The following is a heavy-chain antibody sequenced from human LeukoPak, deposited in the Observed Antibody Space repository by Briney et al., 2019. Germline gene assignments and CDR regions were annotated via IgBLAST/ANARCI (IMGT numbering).Heavy chain of an antibody. J-gene: IGHJ5*02. CDR2: FDPEDGET. CDR3: ATGLRGENWFDP. Sequence: ASDKVSCKVSVYTLTELSMHWVRQAPGKGLEWKGGFDPEDGETIYAQKFQGRVTMTEDTSTDTAYMELSSLRFEDTAVYYCATGLRGENWFDPWGQGTLVTVSS. CDR1: VYTLTELS. V-gene: IGHV1-24*01. D-gene: IGHD3-10*01.